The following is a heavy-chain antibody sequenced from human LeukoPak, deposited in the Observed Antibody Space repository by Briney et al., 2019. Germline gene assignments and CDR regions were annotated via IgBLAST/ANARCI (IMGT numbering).Heavy chain of an antibody. V-gene: IGHV3-74*01. Sequence: QPGWSLRLSGAASGFTFSIYAMHWVRQAPGQGLVWVSRINSDGSSTSYAASVKGRFTISRDNAKNTLFLQMNTLRAEDTAVYYCASAEVVQYGMDVWGQGTTVTVSS. CDR3: ASAEVVQYGMDV. CDR1: GFTFSIYA. J-gene: IGHJ6*02. CDR2: INSDGSST.